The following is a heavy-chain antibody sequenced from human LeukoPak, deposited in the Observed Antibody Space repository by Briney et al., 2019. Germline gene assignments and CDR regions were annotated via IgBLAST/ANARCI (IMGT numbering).Heavy chain of an antibody. V-gene: IGHV3-21*01. CDR3: ARDASSFDYDFWSGSKRGYYMDV. CDR2: ISSSSSYI. CDR1: GFTFSSYS. D-gene: IGHD3-3*01. J-gene: IGHJ6*03. Sequence: GGSLRLSCAASGFTFSSYSVNWVRQAPGKGLEWVLSISSSSSYIYYADSVKGRFTISRDNAKDSLYLQMNSLRAEDTAVYYCARDASSFDYDFWSGSKRGYYMDVWGKGTTVTVSS.